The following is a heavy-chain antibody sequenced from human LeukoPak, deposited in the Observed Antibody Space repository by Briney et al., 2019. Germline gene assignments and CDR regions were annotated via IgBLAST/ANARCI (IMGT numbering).Heavy chain of an antibody. V-gene: IGHV4-34*01. CDR2: INHSGST. D-gene: IGHD6-13*01. J-gene: IGHJ5*02. Sequence: SETLSLTCAVYGGSFSGYYWSWIRQPPGKGLEWIGEINHSGSTNYNPSLKSRVTISVDTSKNQFFLKLSSVTAADTAVYYCARGWYSSSWYVRWFDPWGQGTLVTVSS. CDR3: ARGWYSSSWYVRWFDP. CDR1: GGSFSGYY.